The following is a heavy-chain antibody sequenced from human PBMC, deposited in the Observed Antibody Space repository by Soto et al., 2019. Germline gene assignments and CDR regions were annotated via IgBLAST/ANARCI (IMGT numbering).Heavy chain of an antibody. CDR2: ISAYNGNT. V-gene: IGHV1-18*04. D-gene: IGHD2-2*01. Sequence: SGKVSSKDSCYTFTSYGISWVRQAPVQGLEWMGWISAYNGNTNYAQKLQGRVTMTTDTSTSTAYMELRSLRSDDTAVYYCARDGYCSSTSCYHYYYYYGMDVWGQGTTVTVSS. J-gene: IGHJ6*02. CDR1: CYTFTSYG. CDR3: ARDGYCSSTSCYHYYYYYGMDV.